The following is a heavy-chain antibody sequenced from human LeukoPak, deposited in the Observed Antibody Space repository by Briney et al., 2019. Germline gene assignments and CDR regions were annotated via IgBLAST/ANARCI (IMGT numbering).Heavy chain of an antibody. CDR2: IDPSDSYT. V-gene: IGHV5-10-1*01. CDR1: GYSFTSNW. Sequence: GESLKISCKGSGYSFTSNWISWVRQMPGKGLEWMGRIDPSDSYTNYSPSFQGHVTITADKAISTAYLQWSSLKASDTAMYYCARQPEGTWFDPWGQGTLVTVSS. D-gene: IGHD1-1*01. J-gene: IGHJ5*02. CDR3: ARQPEGTWFDP.